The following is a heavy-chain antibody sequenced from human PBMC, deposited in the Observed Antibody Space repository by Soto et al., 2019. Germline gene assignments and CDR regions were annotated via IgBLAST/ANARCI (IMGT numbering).Heavy chain of an antibody. D-gene: IGHD3-22*01. V-gene: IGHV4-39*01. Sequence: SETLSLTCTVSGGSISSSSYYWGWIRQPPGKGLEWIGSIYYSGSTYYNPSLKSRVTISVDTSKNQFSLKLSSVTAADTAVYYCARRLYYESYGFEGDGMDVWRQGTTVTVSS. J-gene: IGHJ6*01. CDR2: IYYSGST. CDR1: GGSISSSSYY. CDR3: ARRLYYESYGFEGDGMDV.